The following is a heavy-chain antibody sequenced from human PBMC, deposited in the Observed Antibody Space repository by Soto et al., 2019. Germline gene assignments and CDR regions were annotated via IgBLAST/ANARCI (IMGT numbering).Heavy chain of an antibody. CDR2: IYYSGST. CDR3: ARELAVADNGEFHYFDY. J-gene: IGHJ4*02. Sequence: QVQLQESGPGLVKPSQTLSLTCTVSGGSISSGGYYWSWIRQHPGKGLEWIGYIYYSGSTYYNPSLKSRVTISVDTSKNQFSLKLSSVTAADTAVYYCARELAVADNGEFHYFDYWGQGTLVTVSS. CDR1: GGSISSGGYY. D-gene: IGHD6-19*01. V-gene: IGHV4-31*03.